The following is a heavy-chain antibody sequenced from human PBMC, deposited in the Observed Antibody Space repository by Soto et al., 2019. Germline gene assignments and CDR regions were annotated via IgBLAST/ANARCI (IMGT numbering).Heavy chain of an antibody. D-gene: IGHD4-17*01. CDR1: GYTFTNSG. CDR3: AGDLGYSDFVGHY. Sequence: QVPLVQSGAEVKKPGASVKVSCKASGYTFTNSGFSWVRQAPGQGLEWVGWIRVNNGDTHYAPKLQGRVTMTTDTSTSTGVMERRSLRSDDTAVYYCAGDLGYSDFVGHYWGKGTLITVSS. J-gene: IGHJ4*02. V-gene: IGHV1-18*01. CDR2: IRVNNGDT.